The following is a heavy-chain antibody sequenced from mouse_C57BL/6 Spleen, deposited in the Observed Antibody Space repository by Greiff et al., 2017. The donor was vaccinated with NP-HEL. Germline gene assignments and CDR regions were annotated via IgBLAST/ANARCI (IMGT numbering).Heavy chain of an antibody. CDR2: INPDSSTI. CDR1: GIDFSRYW. D-gene: IGHD2-4*01. J-gene: IGHJ4*01. CDR3: ARRGDYDLYYYAMDY. V-gene: IGHV4-1*01. Sequence: AASGIDFSRYWMSWVRRAPGKGLEWIGEINPDSSTINYAPSLKDKFIISRDNAKNTLYLQMSKVRSEDTALYYCARRGDYDLYYYAMDYWGQGTSVTVSS.